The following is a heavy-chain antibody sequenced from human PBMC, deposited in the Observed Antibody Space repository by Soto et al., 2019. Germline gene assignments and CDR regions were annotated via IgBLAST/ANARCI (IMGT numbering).Heavy chain of an antibody. CDR1: GFTFNNFA. CDR3: VRDGSRWYYFDS. D-gene: IGHD6-19*01. V-gene: IGHV3-23*01. Sequence: EVQLLESGGALVQPGGSLRLACAASGFTFNNFAMSWVRQAPGKGLEWVSGISASGTFTYYAASVKGRFTISRDNRENTLSLHIENLRGEDTASYYCVRDGSRWYYFDSSGPGTLVTVSS. J-gene: IGHJ4*02. CDR2: ISASGTFT.